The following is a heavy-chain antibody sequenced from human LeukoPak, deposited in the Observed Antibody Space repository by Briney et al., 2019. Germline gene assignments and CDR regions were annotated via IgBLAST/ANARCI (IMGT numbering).Heavy chain of an antibody. V-gene: IGHV3-21*01. J-gene: IGHJ4*02. CDR3: ARAVAGNYFDY. D-gene: IGHD6-19*01. CDR1: GFTFSSYS. Sequence: PGGSLRLSCAASGFTFSSYSMNWVRQAPGKGLEWVSSISSSSSYIYYADSVKGPFTISRDNAKNSLYLQLNSLRAEDTAVYYCARAVAGNYFDYWGQGTLVTASS. CDR2: ISSSSSYI.